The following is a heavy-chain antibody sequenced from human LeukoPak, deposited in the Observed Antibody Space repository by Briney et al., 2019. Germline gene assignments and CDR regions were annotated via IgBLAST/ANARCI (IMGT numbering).Heavy chain of an antibody. V-gene: IGHV1-2*02. Sequence: ASVKVSCKASGYTFTGYHMHWVRQAPGQGLEWMGWINPNSGGTNYAQNFQGRVTMTRDTSISTAFMELSRLRSDDTAVYSCARGGQSSGTYYFYYYGMDVWGQGTTVTVSS. J-gene: IGHJ6*02. D-gene: IGHD3-10*01. CDR2: INPNSGGT. CDR3: ARGGQSSGTYYFYYYGMDV. CDR1: GYTFTGYH.